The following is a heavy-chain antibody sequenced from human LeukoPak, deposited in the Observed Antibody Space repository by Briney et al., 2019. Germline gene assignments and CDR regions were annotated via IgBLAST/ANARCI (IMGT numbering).Heavy chain of an antibody. D-gene: IGHD3-3*01. CDR1: GFTFSNYA. J-gene: IGHJ4*02. CDR2: ISYDGSNK. Sequence: PGGSLRLSCAASGFTFSNYAMHWVRQAPGKGLEWVAVISYDGSNKYYADSVKGRFTISRDNSKNTLYLQMNSLGAEDTAVYYCVRDVAEYYNFWSGLRWVQGTLVTVSS. CDR3: VRDVAEYYNFWSGLR. V-gene: IGHV3-30-3*01.